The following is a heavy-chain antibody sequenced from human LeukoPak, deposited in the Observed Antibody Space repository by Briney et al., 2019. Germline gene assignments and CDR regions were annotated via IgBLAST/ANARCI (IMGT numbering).Heavy chain of an antibody. J-gene: IGHJ4*02. CDR3: ARDGGRWLQSYYFDY. CDR2: ISYDGSNK. V-gene: IGHV3-30*03. Sequence: GGSLRLSRAASGFTFSSYGMHWVRQAPGKGLEWVAVISYDGSNKYYADSVKGRFTISRDNSKNTLYLQMNSLRVEDTAVYFCARDGGRWLQSYYFDYWGRGNLVIVSS. CDR1: GFTFSSYG. D-gene: IGHD5-24*01.